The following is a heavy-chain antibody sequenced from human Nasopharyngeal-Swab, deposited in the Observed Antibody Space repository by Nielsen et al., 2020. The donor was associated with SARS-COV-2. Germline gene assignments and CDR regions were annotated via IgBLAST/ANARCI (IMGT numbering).Heavy chain of an antibody. CDR2: IKRKTDGGTT. Sequence: WIRQRQGKGLERDGRIKRKTDGGTTDYAAPVKGRFTISRDDSKNTLYLQMNSLKTEDTAVYYCTTDLRSAGLTKNRLLLWFGELRRTNWFDPWGQGTLVTVSS. J-gene: IGHJ5*02. V-gene: IGHV3-15*01. CDR3: TTDLRSAGLTKNRLLLWFGELRRTNWFDP. D-gene: IGHD3-10*01.